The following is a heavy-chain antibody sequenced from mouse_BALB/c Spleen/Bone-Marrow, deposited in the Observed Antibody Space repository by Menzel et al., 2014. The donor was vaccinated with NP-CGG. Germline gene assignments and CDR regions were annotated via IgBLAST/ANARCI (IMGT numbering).Heavy chain of an antibody. CDR1: GFNIKDTY. V-gene: IGHV14-3*02. Sequence: EVMLVESGAELVKPGASVKLSCTASGFNIKDTYMHWVKQRPEQGLEWIGRIDPANGNTKYDPKFQGKATITADTSSNTAYLQLSSLTSEDTAVYYRARWEYYAMDYWGQGTSVTVSS. CDR2: IDPANGNT. D-gene: IGHD4-1*01. CDR3: ARWEYYAMDY. J-gene: IGHJ4*01.